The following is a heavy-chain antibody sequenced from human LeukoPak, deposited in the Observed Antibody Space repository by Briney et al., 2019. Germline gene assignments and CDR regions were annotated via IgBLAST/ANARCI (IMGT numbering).Heavy chain of an antibody. D-gene: IGHD3-10*01. CDR2: INSDGSST. J-gene: IGHJ4*02. Sequence: GGSLRLSCAASGFTFTSYWMHWVRHAPGKGLVWVSRINSDGSSTSYADSVKGRFTISRDNAKNTLYLQMNSLRAEDTAVYFCARDVYYYGSGMGYWGQGTLVTVSS. CDR1: GFTFTSYW. V-gene: IGHV3-74*01. CDR3: ARDVYYYGSGMGY.